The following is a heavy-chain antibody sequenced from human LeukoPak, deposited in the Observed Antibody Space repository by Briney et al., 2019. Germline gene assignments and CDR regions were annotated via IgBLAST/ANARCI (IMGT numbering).Heavy chain of an antibody. CDR1: GYTFTGYY. D-gene: IGHD4-17*01. CDR2: INPSSGGT. V-gene: IGHV1-2*06. J-gene: IGHJ4*02. Sequence: ASVKVSCKASGYTFTGYYMHWVRQAPGQGLEWMGRINPSSGGTNYAQKFQGRVTMTRDTSISTAYMELGSLTSDDTAVYYCARGHSTERTQYFFDFWGQGTLVTVSS. CDR3: ARGHSTERTQYFFDF.